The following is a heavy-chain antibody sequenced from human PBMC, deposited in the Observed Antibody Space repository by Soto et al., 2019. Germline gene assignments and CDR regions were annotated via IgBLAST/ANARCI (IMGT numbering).Heavy chain of an antibody. CDR1: GFTFGSHG. Sequence: QVQLVESGGGVVQPGRSLRLSCAASGFTFGSHGMHWVRQAPGKGLEWVALIGYDGSGKYYTDSVKGRFTISRDNSKNMMYPQINSPRAEDTAIYYCAKEDYTFFDAWGQGALVTVSS. J-gene: IGHJ4*02. D-gene: IGHD4-4*01. CDR3: AKEDYTFFDA. CDR2: IGYDGSGK. V-gene: IGHV3-30*18.